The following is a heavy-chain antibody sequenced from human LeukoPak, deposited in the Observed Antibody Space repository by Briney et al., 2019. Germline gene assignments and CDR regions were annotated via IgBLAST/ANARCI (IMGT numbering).Heavy chain of an antibody. V-gene: IGHV1-2*02. Sequence: ASVKVSCKASGYTFTVKFLHWLRQAPGQGLEWMGGIEPNSGVTVYGQKFRGRVTVTRDTSVSTAYMELSRLRSDDTAVYYCARDQWERLGYFDLWGRGTLVTVSS. CDR3: ARDQWERLGYFDL. D-gene: IGHD1-26*01. CDR1: GYTFTVKF. CDR2: IEPNSGVT. J-gene: IGHJ2*01.